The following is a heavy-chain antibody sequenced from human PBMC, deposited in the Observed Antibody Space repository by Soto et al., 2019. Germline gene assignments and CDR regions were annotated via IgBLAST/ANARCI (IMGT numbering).Heavy chain of an antibody. CDR1: GYTFTSYA. V-gene: IGHV1-3*01. CDR3: ARGKGYYGMDV. CDR2: INAGNGNT. J-gene: IGHJ6*02. Sequence: QVQLVQSGAEVKKPGASVKVSCKASGYTFTSYAMHWVRQAPGQRLEWMGGINAGNGNTKYSQKFQGRVTITRDTSASTAYMELSSLRSEDTAVYYCARGKGYYGMDVWGQGTTVTVSS.